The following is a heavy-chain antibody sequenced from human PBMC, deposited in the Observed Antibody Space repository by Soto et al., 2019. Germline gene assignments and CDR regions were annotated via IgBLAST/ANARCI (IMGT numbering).Heavy chain of an antibody. D-gene: IGHD2-15*01. Sequence: EVQLLESGGDLVQPGGSLRLSCAASGFSFGSYSMSWVRQAPGKGLEWVSHIIGSGGRTYYADSVKGRFTISRDNSKDTLYLQMNSLRLEDTALYYCAKDPPGLPFDYWGQGTLVTVSS. CDR2: IIGSGGRT. CDR3: AKDPPGLPFDY. CDR1: GFSFGSYS. J-gene: IGHJ4*02. V-gene: IGHV3-23*01.